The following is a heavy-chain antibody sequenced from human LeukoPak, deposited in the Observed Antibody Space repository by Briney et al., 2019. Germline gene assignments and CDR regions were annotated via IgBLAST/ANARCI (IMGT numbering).Heavy chain of an antibody. V-gene: IGHV5-51*01. Sequence: GESLKISCKGSGYSFTSYWIGWVRQMPGKGLEWMGIIYPGDSDTRYSPSFQGQVTISADKSISTAYLQWSSLRASDTAMYYCARGSSSWYVGWDYWGQGTLVTVSS. CDR2: IYPGDSDT. D-gene: IGHD6-13*01. CDR1: GYSFTSYW. CDR3: ARGSSSWYVGWDY. J-gene: IGHJ4*02.